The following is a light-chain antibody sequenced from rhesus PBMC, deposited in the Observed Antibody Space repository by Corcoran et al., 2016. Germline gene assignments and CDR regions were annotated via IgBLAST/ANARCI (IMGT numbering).Light chain of an antibody. Sequence: DIVMTQSPDSLAVSLGERVTINCKSSQSLLYSSNNKNYLACYQLKPGRAPKLLISWASTRESGVPNRFGGSGTGTDFTLTISGLQPEDVAVYYCQQYYSAPWTFGQGTKVEIK. J-gene: IGKJ1*01. CDR3: QQYYSAPWT. CDR2: WAS. V-gene: IGKV4-1*01. CDR1: QSLLYSSNNKNY.